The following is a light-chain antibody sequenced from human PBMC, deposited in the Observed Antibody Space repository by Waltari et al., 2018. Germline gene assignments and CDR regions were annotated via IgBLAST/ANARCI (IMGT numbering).Light chain of an antibody. J-gene: IGLJ3*02. CDR2: GNN. CDR1: SSNIGPGYD. V-gene: IGLV1-40*01. Sequence: QSVLTQTPSVSGAPGQRVIISCTGSSSNIGPGYDVHWYQQLPGTAPNLLISGNNNRPSGVPDRFFGSKSGTSASLAITGLQAEDEADYYCQSYDSSLSHWVFGGGTKLTVL. CDR3: QSYDSSLSHWV.